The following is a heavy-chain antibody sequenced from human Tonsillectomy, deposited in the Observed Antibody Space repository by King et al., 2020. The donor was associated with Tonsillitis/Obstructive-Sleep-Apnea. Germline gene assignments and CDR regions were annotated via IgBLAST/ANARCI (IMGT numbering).Heavy chain of an antibody. Sequence: VQLVESGGGVVQPGRSLRLSCAASGFTFSSYAIHWGRQAPGKGLEWVAVISYDGSNKYYADSVKGRFTISRKNSKNTLYLQMNMLRAEEPAVYYCASGPITGDYYTTYYYYHYMDVWGKGTTVTVSS. CDR3: ASGPITGDYYTTYYYYHYMDV. V-gene: IGHV3-30*04. CDR1: GFTFSSYA. D-gene: IGHD3-3*01. J-gene: IGHJ6*03. CDR2: ISYDGSNK.